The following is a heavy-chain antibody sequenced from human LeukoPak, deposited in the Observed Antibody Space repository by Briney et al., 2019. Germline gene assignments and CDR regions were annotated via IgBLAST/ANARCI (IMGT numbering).Heavy chain of an antibody. J-gene: IGHJ3*02. CDR1: GYTFTGYY. CDR2: INPNSGGT. CDR3: AIFLDQDAFDI. D-gene: IGHD1/OR15-1a*01. Sequence: ASVKVSCKASGYTFTGYYMHWVRKAPGQGLEWMGWINPNSGGTNYAQKLQGRVTMTRDTSISTAYMELSRLRSDDTAVYYCAIFLDQDAFDIWGQGTMVTVSS. V-gene: IGHV1-2*02.